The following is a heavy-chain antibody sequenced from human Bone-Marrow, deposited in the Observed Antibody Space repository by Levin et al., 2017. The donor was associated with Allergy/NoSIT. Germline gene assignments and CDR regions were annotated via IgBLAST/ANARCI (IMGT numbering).Heavy chain of an antibody. D-gene: IGHD2-15*01. CDR2: MNPNSGNT. Sequence: ASVKVSCKASGYTFTSYDINWVRQATGQGLEWMGWMNPNSGNTGFAQKFQGRVTMTRNTSISTAYMELSSLISEDTAVYYCARGKDCSGGSCYGLRYFQHWGQGTLVTVSS. CDR1: GYTFTSYD. CDR3: ARGKDCSGGSCYGLRYFQH. V-gene: IGHV1-8*01. J-gene: IGHJ1*01.